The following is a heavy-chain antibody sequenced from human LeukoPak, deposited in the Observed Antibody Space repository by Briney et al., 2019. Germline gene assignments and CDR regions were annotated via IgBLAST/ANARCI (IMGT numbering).Heavy chain of an antibody. D-gene: IGHD7-27*01. CDR2: INQDGSEK. J-gene: IGHJ4*02. V-gene: IGHV3-7*03. CDR3: ARDYVWGSSESDY. Sequence: PGGSLRLSCTTSGFTFGDYTMSWFRQTPGKGLEWVGNINQDGSEKYYLDSVRGRFTISRDNAKNSLYLQMNSLRVEDTAIYYCARDYVWGSSESDYWGQGTLVTVSS. CDR1: GFTFGDYT.